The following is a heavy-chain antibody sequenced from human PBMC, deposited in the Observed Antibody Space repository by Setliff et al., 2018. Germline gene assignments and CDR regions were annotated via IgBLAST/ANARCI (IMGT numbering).Heavy chain of an antibody. D-gene: IGHD5-18*01. Sequence: PSETLSLTCAVYGGSFSGYYWSWIRQPPGKGLVWIGEINHSGSTNYNPSLKSRVTISVDTSKNQFSLKLSSVTAADTAVYYCARGWIQLWYNWFDPWGQGTLVTVSS. V-gene: IGHV4-34*01. CDR2: INHSGST. CDR1: GGSFSGYY. J-gene: IGHJ5*02. CDR3: ARGWIQLWYNWFDP.